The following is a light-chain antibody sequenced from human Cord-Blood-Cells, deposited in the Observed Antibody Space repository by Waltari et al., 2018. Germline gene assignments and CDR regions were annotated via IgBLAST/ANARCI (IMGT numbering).Light chain of an antibody. V-gene: IGKV1-33*01. CDR1: QDISNY. Sequence: DIQMTQSPSSLSASVGDRVTITCQASQDISNYLNCYQQKPGKAPKLLIYDASNLETGVPSRFSGSGSVTDFTFTISILQPEDIATYYCQQYDNLPYSFGQGTKLEIK. CDR2: DAS. J-gene: IGKJ2*03. CDR3: QQYDNLPYS.